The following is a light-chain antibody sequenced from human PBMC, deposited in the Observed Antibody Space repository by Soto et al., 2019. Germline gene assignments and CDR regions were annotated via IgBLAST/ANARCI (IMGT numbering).Light chain of an antibody. CDR3: SSYTSSRNVV. Sequence: QSALTQPASVSGSPGQSITISCTGTSSDVGGYNYVSWYQQHPGKAPKLMIYDVTNRPSGVSNRFSGSKSGNTASLTISGLQAEDEADYYCSSYTSSRNVVFGEGTKLTVL. V-gene: IGLV2-14*01. J-gene: IGLJ2*01. CDR2: DVT. CDR1: SSDVGGYNY.